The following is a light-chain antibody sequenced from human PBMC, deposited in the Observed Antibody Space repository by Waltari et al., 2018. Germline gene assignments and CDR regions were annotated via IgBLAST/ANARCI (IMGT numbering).Light chain of an antibody. CDR3: QNCNTAPLT. V-gene: IGKV1-27*01. CDR1: QAIRTY. J-gene: IGKJ4*01. Sequence: DIQMTQSPPSLSASVGGTVTITCRASQAIRTYLAWYQQKPGKTPRLLIYGASILQSGVPSRFSGSGSGTDFTLTISNLQPEDAATYYCQNCNTAPLTFGGGTKVEI. CDR2: GAS.